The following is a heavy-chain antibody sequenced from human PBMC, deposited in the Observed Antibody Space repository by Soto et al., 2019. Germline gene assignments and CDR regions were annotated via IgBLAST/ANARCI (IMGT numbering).Heavy chain of an antibody. J-gene: IGHJ4*02. CDR3: ARVKYYYDSSGYYYVSYFDY. CDR1: GGSISSGDYY. Sequence: PSETLSLTCTVSGGSISSGDYYWSWIRQPPGKGLEWIGYIYYSGSTYYNPSLKSRVTISVDTSKNQFSLKLSSVTAADTAVYYCARVKYYYDSSGYYYVSYFDYWGQGTLVTVSS. V-gene: IGHV4-30-4*01. D-gene: IGHD3-22*01. CDR2: IYYSGST.